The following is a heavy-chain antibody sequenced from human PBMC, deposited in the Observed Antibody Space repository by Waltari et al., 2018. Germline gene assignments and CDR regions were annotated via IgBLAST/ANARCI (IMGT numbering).Heavy chain of an antibody. J-gene: IGHJ4*02. Sequence: QVQLQESGPGLVKPSETLSLTCAVSVYSISSGYYWGLLRQPPGKGLEWIGSIYHSGSTYYNPSLKSRVTISVDTSKNQFSLKLSSVTAADTAVYYCARWGLLWFGELGELIDYWGQGTLVTVSS. CDR3: ARWGLLWFGELGELIDY. D-gene: IGHD3-10*01. V-gene: IGHV4-38-2*01. CDR1: VYSISSGYY. CDR2: IYHSGST.